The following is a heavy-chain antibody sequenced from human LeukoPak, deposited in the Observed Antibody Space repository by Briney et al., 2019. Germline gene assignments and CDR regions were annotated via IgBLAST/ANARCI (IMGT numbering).Heavy chain of an antibody. CDR1: GYTFTGYY. Sequence: ASVKVSCKASGYTFTGYYMHWVRQAPGQGLEWMGWINTNTGNPTYAQGFTGRFVFSLDTSVSTAYLQISSLKAEDTAVYYCARAFVGQQLVLNRAFDIWGQGTMVTVSS. J-gene: IGHJ3*02. D-gene: IGHD6-13*01. V-gene: IGHV7-4-1*02. CDR3: ARAFVGQQLVLNRAFDI. CDR2: INTNTGNP.